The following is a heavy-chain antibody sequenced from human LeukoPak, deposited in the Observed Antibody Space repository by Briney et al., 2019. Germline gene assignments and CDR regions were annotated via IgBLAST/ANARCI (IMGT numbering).Heavy chain of an antibody. CDR3: ARRGIGGAMSLGAFDV. Sequence: SETLSLTCVVSGGSLSSSRFFWAWTRQPPGKGLEWIGSINYIGTTYYNPSLKSRVTISVDTSRNHFSLKMTSVAATDTDVYYCARRGIGGAMSLGAFDVWGHGTMVTVSS. D-gene: IGHD1-26*01. V-gene: IGHV4-39*02. CDR2: INYIGTT. J-gene: IGHJ3*01. CDR1: GGSLSSSRFF.